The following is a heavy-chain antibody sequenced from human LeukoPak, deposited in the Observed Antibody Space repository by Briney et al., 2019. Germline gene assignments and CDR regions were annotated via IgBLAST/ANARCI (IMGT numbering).Heavy chain of an antibody. D-gene: IGHD2-2*01. J-gene: IGHJ4*02. CDR1: GYTFTSYD. Sequence: EASVKVSCKASGYTFTSYDINWVRQATGQGLEWMGWMNPNSGNTGYAQKFQGRVTITRNTSISTAYMELSSLRSEDTAVYYCARALSWRPDIVVVPAAIQYYFDYWGQGTLVTVSS. V-gene: IGHV1-8*03. CDR3: ARALSWRPDIVVVPAAIQYYFDY. CDR2: MNPNSGNT.